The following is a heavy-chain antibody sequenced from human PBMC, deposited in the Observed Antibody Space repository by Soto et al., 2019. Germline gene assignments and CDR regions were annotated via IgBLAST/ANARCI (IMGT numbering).Heavy chain of an antibody. CDR2: NYYSGIT. D-gene: IGHD6-6*01. Sequence: SQTLSLPCTVSGGSISSGGYYWTWIRQHPGKGLEWIGYNYYSGITYYNPSLKSRVTISLDTSKNQFSLKLSSVTAADTAVYYCATGSSIGGLYYGMDVLGKGSTVTVSS. CDR1: GGSISSGGYY. CDR3: ATGSSIGGLYYGMDV. V-gene: IGHV4-31*03. J-gene: IGHJ6*04.